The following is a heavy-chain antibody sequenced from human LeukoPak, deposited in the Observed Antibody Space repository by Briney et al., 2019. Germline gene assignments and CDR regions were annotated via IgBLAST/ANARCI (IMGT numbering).Heavy chain of an antibody. CDR2: LSYDGNNK. Sequence: GGSLRLSCAASGFTFSSHAMHWVRQAPGKGPEWVAVLSYDGNNKYYADSVKGRFTISRDNSKNTLYLQMNSLRAEDTAVYYCARGNYFDTSGYPTLDYWGQGTLVTVSS. CDR1: GFTFSSHA. J-gene: IGHJ4*02. D-gene: IGHD3-22*01. V-gene: IGHV3-30-3*01. CDR3: ARGNYFDTSGYPTLDY.